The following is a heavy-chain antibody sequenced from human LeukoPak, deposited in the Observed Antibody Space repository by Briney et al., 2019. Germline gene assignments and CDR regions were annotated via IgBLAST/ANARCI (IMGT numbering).Heavy chain of an antibody. J-gene: IGHJ4*02. CDR2: ISYDGSNK. V-gene: IGHV3-30*03. Sequence: GGSLRLSCAASGFTFSSYGMHWVRQAPGKGLEWVAVISYDGSNKYYADSVKGRFTISRDNSKNTLYLQMNSLRAEDTAVYYCAREMGATNYWGQGTLVTVSS. D-gene: IGHD1-26*01. CDR1: GFTFSSYG. CDR3: AREMGATNY.